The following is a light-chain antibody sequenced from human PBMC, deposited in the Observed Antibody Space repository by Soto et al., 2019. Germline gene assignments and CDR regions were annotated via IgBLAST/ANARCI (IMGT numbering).Light chain of an antibody. V-gene: IGKV1-12*01. CDR1: QGISNW. CDR2: TAS. J-gene: IGKJ5*01. CDR3: QQASAFPIT. Sequence: DIQMTQSPSFVSASVGDRVTVTCRARQGISNWLAWYQQKPGKAPKLLIYTASTLGSGVPSRFSGSGSATDFTLTISSLQPEDFAPYYCQQASAFPITFGQGTRLEIK.